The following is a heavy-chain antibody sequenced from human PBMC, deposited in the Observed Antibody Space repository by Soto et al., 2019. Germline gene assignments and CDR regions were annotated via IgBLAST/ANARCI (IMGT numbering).Heavy chain of an antibody. J-gene: IGHJ5*02. D-gene: IGHD2-2*01. CDR2: INHSGST. V-gene: IGHV4-34*01. CDR3: ARKLGYCSSTSCWSWFDP. Sequence: SETLSLTCAVYGGSFSGYYWSWIRQPPGKGLEWIGEINHSGSTNYNPSLKSRVTISVDTSKNQFSLKLSSVTAADTAVYYCARKLGYCSSTSCWSWFDPWGQGTLVTVAS. CDR1: GGSFSGYY.